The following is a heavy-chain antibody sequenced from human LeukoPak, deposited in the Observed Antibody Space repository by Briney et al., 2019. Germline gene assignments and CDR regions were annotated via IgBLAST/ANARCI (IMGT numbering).Heavy chain of an antibody. CDR3: ARGALGECSGGSCYSGYYYMDV. J-gene: IGHJ6*03. Sequence: PSETLSLTCSVSGGSISSSSYYWGWLRQPPGKGLEWIGSIYYSGSTYYYSSLKSRVTISADTSTNHFSLQLRSATAADTAVYYCARGALGECSGGSCYSGYYYMDVWGKGTTVTVSS. CDR2: IYYSGST. CDR1: GGSISSSSYY. V-gene: IGHV4-39*02. D-gene: IGHD2-15*01.